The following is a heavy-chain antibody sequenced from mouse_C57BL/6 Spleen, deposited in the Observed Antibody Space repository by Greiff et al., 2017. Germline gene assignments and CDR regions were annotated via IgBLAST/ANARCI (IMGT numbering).Heavy chain of an antibody. CDR2: IYPGSGST. J-gene: IGHJ2*01. Sequence: VQLQQSGPELVKPGASVKISCKASGYTFTDYYINWVKQRPGQGLEWIGWIYPGSGSTNYNEKFKGKATLTGDKSSSTAYMLLSSLTSEDSAVYFCARSDDYYVGYFDDWGQGTTLTVSS. CDR3: ARSDDYYVGYFDD. D-gene: IGHD2-3*01. CDR1: GYTFTDYY. V-gene: IGHV1-75*01.